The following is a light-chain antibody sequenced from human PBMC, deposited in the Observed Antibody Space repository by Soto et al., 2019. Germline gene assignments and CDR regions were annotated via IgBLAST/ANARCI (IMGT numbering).Light chain of an antibody. CDR3: LQALETPLT. CDR2: LGS. J-gene: IGKJ4*01. CDR1: QSLLHRSGYNY. V-gene: IGKV2-28*01. Sequence: IVMTQSPLSLPVTPGEPASISCRSSQSLLHRSGYNYLTWYLQKPGQSPQLLIYLGSSRASGVPDRFSGSGSGTDFTLKISRVEAEDVGVYYCLQALETPLTFGGGTKLEIK.